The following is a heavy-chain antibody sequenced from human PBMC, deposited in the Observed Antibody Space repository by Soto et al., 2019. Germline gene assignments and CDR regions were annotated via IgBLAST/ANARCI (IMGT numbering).Heavy chain of an antibody. J-gene: IGHJ4*01. V-gene: IGHV4-61*01. Sequence: SETLSLTCTVSGGSVSSGSYYWSWIRQPPGKGLEWIGYIYYSGSTNYNPSLKSRVTISVDTSKNQFSLKLSSVTAADTAVYYCVRGYYYDNSAWAPGGWGPGTLVTVS. CDR2: IYYSGST. D-gene: IGHD3-22*01. CDR3: VRGYYYDNSAWAPGG. CDR1: GGSVSSGSYY.